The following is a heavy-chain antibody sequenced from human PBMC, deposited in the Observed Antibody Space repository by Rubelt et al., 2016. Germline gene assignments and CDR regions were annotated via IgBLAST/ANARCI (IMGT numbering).Heavy chain of an antibody. Sequence: QVQLVESGGGVVQPGRSLRLSCAASGFTFSSYAMHWVRQAPGKGLEWVAVISYDGSNKYYADSVKGRFTISRDNSKNTLYLKMSSLRAEDTAVYYCVKSVSRSRGDYYYGMDVWGQGTTVTVSS. D-gene: IGHD1-26*01. J-gene: IGHJ6*02. CDR2: ISYDGSNK. CDR3: VKSVSRSRGDYYYGMDV. CDR1: GFTFSSYA. V-gene: IGHV3-30*14.